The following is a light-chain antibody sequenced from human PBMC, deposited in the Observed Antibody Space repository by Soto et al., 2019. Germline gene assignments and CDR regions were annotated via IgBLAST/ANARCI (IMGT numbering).Light chain of an antibody. CDR3: QQYGTSPPYT. Sequence: IVLTQSPCTLSLPPGERATLSCRASETVTTNFLAWYQQKLGQAPRLLIYAASSRVTGTPDRFSGSGSGTAFTVSISSLEPEDVAVYYCQQYGTSPPYTFGQGTKLEIK. CDR2: AAS. CDR1: ETVTTNF. J-gene: IGKJ2*01. V-gene: IGKV3-20*01.